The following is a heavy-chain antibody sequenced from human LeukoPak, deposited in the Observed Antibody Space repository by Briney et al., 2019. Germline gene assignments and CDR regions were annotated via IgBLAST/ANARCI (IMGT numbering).Heavy chain of an antibody. CDR2: IHTNGGT. CDR3: ARSIAVTGKRWLDP. J-gene: IGHJ5*02. D-gene: IGHD6-19*01. Sequence: SQTLSLICTVSGDSITSGSCYWSWIRQPAGKGPEWIGHIHTNGGTKYNPSLESRVTISLETSDNQFSLELNSVTATDTAVYYCARSIAVTGKRWLDPWGQGTLVTVSS. CDR1: GDSITSGSCY. V-gene: IGHV4-61*09.